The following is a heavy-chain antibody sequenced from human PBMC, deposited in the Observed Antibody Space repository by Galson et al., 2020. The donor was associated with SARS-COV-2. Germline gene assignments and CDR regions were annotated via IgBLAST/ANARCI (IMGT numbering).Heavy chain of an antibody. CDR1: GGSLSSGGHH. CDR3: AREIVGADYFDY. Sequence: SETLSLTCTVSGGSLSSGGHHWSWIRQPAGKGLEWIGRIITSGSTHYNPSLQSRGTISLDKSNNQFSLKLSSVTAADTAVYYCAREIVGADYFDYWGQGTLVTVSS. CDR2: IITSGST. D-gene: IGHD1-26*01. J-gene: IGHJ4*02. V-gene: IGHV4-61*02.